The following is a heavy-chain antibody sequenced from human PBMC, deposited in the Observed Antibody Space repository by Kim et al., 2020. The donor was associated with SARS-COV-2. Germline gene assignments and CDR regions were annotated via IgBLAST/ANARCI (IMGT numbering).Heavy chain of an antibody. Sequence: GGSLRLSCAASGFTFSSYGMHWVRQAPGKGLEWVAVIWYDGSNKYYADSVKGRFTISRDNSKNTLYLQMNSLRAEDTAVYYCARDLGLAAADTEYFQHWGQGTLVTVSS. V-gene: IGHV3-33*01. CDR2: IWYDGSNK. J-gene: IGHJ1*01. CDR3: ARDLGLAAADTEYFQH. D-gene: IGHD6-13*01. CDR1: GFTFSSYG.